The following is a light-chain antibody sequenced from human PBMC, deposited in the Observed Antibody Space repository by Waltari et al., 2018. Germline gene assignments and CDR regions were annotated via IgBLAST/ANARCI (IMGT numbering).Light chain of an antibody. V-gene: IGLV8-61*01. CDR3: VLYMGSGIF. Sequence: QTVVTQEPSVSVSLGGTVTPTCGLSSCSVSSKHYPSCYQHTPGQAPRPLLYRTNARSSGVPDRFSCSILGNEAALTITGAQADDECDYYCVLYMGSGIFFGGGTKLTVL. J-gene: IGLJ2*01. CDR1: SCSVSSKHY. CDR2: RTN.